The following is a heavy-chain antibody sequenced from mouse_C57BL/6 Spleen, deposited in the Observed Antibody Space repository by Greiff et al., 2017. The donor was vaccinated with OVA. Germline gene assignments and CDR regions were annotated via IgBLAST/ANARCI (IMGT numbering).Heavy chain of an antibody. J-gene: IGHJ1*03. CDR1: GYSFTGYY. Sequence: VQLQQSGPELVKPGASVKISCKASGYSFTGYYMNWVKQSPEKSLEWIGEINPSTGGTTYNQKFKAKATLTVDKSSSTAYMQLKSLTSEDSAVYYCASTGTEYFDVWGTGTTVTVSS. D-gene: IGHD4-1*02. CDR2: INPSTGGT. CDR3: ASTGTEYFDV. V-gene: IGHV1-42*01.